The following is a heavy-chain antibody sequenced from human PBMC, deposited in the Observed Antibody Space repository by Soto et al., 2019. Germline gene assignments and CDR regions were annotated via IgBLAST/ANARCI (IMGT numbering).Heavy chain of an antibody. CDR2: IIPIFGTA. Sequence: SVKVSCKASGYTFPSWPIHWVRQAPGQGLEWMGGIIPIFGTANYAQKFQGRVTITADESTSTAYMELSSLRSEDTAVYYCARDKGRRYYDFWSEYNWFDPWGQGTLVTVSS. D-gene: IGHD3-3*01. J-gene: IGHJ5*02. CDR3: ARDKGRRYYDFWSEYNWFDP. CDR1: GYTFPSWP. V-gene: IGHV1-69*13.